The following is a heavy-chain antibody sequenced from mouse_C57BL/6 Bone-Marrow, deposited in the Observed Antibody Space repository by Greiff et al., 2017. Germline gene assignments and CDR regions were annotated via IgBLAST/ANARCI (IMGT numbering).Heavy chain of an antibody. D-gene: IGHD3-3*01. CDR1: GYTFTGYW. Sequence: VQLQESGAELMKPGASVKLSCKATGYTFTGYWIEWVKQRPGHGLEWIGEILPGSGSTNYNGKFKGKATFTAVTSSNTAYMQLSSLTTEDSAIYYCARGGDRYYFDYWGQGTTLTVSS. V-gene: IGHV1-9*01. CDR3: ARGGDRYYFDY. CDR2: ILPGSGST. J-gene: IGHJ2*01.